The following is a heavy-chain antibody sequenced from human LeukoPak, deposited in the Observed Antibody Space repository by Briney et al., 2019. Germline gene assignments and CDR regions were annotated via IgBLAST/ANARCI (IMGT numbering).Heavy chain of an antibody. CDR1: GGSIVSHY. J-gene: IGHJ5*02. CDR2: IYYSGST. Sequence: SETLSLTCTVSGGSIVSHYWNWIRQPPGKGLEWIGYIYYSGSTNYNPSLKSRVTISVDTSKNQFSLKLSSVTAADTAVYYCARQGEYYDILTGYSPYNWFDPWGQGTLVTVSS. CDR3: ARQGEYYDILTGYSPYNWFDP. V-gene: IGHV4-59*08. D-gene: IGHD3-9*01.